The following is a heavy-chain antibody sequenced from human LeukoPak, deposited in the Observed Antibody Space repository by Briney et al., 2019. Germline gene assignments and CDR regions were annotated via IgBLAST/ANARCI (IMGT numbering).Heavy chain of an antibody. D-gene: IGHD1-7*01. Sequence: SETLSLTCTVSNYSMTSDYYWTWIRQSPGKGLELSGSLYHNRYTYYNPSLKSQVTMTVDTAMNQSSLKLRSVTAADTAVYYCPRDGYNWNYGACEYWGQGALVTVSS. CDR2: LYHNRYT. CDR1: NYSMTSDYY. CDR3: PRDGYNWNYGACEY. V-gene: IGHV4-38-2*02. J-gene: IGHJ4*02.